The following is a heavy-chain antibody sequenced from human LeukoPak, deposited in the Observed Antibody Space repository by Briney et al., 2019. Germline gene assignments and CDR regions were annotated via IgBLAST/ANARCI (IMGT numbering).Heavy chain of an antibody. CDR1: GGSISSYY. J-gene: IGHJ3*02. V-gene: IGHV4-59*08. Sequence: SETLSLTCTVSGGSISSYYWSWIRQPPGKGLEWIGYIYYSGSTNYNPSLKSRVTISVDTSKNQFSLKLSSVTAADTAVYYCARVFEYQLREYDAFDIWGQGTMVTVSS. CDR3: ARVFEYQLREYDAFDI. CDR2: IYYSGST. D-gene: IGHD2-2*01.